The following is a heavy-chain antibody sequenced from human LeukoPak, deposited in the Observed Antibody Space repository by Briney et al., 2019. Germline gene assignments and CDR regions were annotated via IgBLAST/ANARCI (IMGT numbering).Heavy chain of an antibody. V-gene: IGHV1-69*05. CDR1: GGTFSSYA. CDR2: IIPIFGTA. D-gene: IGHD6-13*01. J-gene: IGHJ4*02. CDR3: ARDLLYSSSWYENDY. Sequence: SVKVSCKASGGTFSSYAISWVRQAPGQGLECMGRIIPIFGTANYAQKFQGRVTITTDESTSTAYMELSSLRSEDTAVYYCARDLLYSSSWYENDYWGQGTLVTVSS.